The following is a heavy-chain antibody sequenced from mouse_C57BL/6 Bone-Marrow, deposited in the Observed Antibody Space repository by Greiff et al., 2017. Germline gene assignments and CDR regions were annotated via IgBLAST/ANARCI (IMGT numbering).Heavy chain of an antibody. Sequence: VQLVESGAELVRPGTSVKMSCKSSGYTFTNYWIGWAKQRPGHGLEWIGDIYPGGGYTNYNEKFKGKATLTADKSSSTAYMQFSSLTSEDSAIYYCARRWLLGFAYWGQGTLVTVSA. CDR1: GYTFTNYW. CDR2: IYPGGGYT. J-gene: IGHJ3*01. V-gene: IGHV1-63*01. D-gene: IGHD2-3*01. CDR3: ARRWLLGFAY.